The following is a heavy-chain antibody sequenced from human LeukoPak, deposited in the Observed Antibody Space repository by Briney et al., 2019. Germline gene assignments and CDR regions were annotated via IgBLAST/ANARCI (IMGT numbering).Heavy chain of an antibody. D-gene: IGHD3-10*01. Sequence: SETLSLTCTVSGGSISSYYWSWIRQPPGKELEWIGYIYYSGSTNYNPSLKSRVTISVDTSKNQFSLKLSSVTAADTAVYYCARYYYGSGSYYKSGNWFDPWGQGTLVTVSS. V-gene: IGHV4-59*08. CDR1: GGSISSYY. CDR3: ARYYYGSGSYYKSGNWFDP. J-gene: IGHJ5*02. CDR2: IYYSGST.